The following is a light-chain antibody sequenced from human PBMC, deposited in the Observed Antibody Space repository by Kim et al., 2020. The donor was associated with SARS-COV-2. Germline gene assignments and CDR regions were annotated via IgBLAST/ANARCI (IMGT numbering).Light chain of an antibody. CDR1: TVAVSFGHY. Sequence: PGWTVTLRCGSRTVAVSFGHYPYWLQQKPGQAPSTLIYDTTKKHSLTPARFSGSILGDKAALTLSGALPEDEADYYCLVSYANVGVFGGGTQLTVL. CDR2: DTT. CDR3: LVSYANVGV. V-gene: IGLV7-46*01. J-gene: IGLJ3*02.